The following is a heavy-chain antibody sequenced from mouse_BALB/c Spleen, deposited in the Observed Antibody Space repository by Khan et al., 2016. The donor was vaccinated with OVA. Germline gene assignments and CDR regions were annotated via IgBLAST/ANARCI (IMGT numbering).Heavy chain of an antibody. D-gene: IGHD2-4*01. V-gene: IGHV2-2*02. Sequence: QVQLKQSGPGLVQPSQSLSITCTVSGFSLNNYSIHWVRQSPGKGLEWLGVIWSAGSTDYNAAFISRLTINKDNSRSQVFFKMNSLQPKDTAIYYWARRGNDYGRGALFAYWGQGTLVTVSA. J-gene: IGHJ3*01. CDR1: GFSLNNYS. CDR2: IWSAGST. CDR3: ARRGNDYGRGALFAY.